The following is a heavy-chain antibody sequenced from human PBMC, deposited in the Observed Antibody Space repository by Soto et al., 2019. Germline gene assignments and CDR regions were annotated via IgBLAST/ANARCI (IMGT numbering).Heavy chain of an antibody. V-gene: IGHV1-69*01. CDR2: IIPIFGTA. D-gene: IGHD3-22*01. J-gene: IGHJ4*02. CDR1: GGTFSSYA. Sequence: QVQLVQSGAEVKKPGSSVKVSCKASGGTFSSYAISWVRQAPGQGLEWMGGIIPIFGTANYAQKFQGRVTITADESTSTAYMELSSLRSEDTAVHYCARDKAGYYYDSSGYYPFDYWGQGTLVTVSS. CDR3: ARDKAGYYYDSSGYYPFDY.